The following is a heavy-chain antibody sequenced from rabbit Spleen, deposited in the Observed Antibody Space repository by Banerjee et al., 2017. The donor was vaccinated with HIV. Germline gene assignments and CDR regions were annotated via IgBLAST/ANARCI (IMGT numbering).Heavy chain of an antibody. Sequence: QSLEESGGDLVKPEGSLTLTCTASGFSFSSVYYMCWVRQAPGKGLEWIGCIETGSSGSTYYASWAKGRLTISKTSSTTVTLQMTSLTAADTATYFCARDLAGVIGWNFNLWGQGTLVTVS. D-gene: IGHD4-1*01. CDR3: ARDLAGVIGWNFNL. CDR2: IETGSSGST. CDR1: GFSFSSVYY. V-gene: IGHV1S40*01. J-gene: IGHJ4*01.